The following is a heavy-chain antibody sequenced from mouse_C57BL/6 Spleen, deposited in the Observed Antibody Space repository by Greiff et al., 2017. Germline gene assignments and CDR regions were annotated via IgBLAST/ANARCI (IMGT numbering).Heavy chain of an antibody. CDR2: IYPRSGNT. CDR3: AGYDGALGIYYAMDY. Sequence: QVQLQQSGAELARPGASVKLSCKASGYTFTSYGISWVKQRTGQGLEWIGEIYPRSGNTYYNEKFKGKATLTADKSSSTAYMELRSLTSEDSAVYFYAGYDGALGIYYAMDYWGQGTSVTVSS. CDR1: GYTFTSYG. J-gene: IGHJ4*01. V-gene: IGHV1-81*01. D-gene: IGHD4-1*01.